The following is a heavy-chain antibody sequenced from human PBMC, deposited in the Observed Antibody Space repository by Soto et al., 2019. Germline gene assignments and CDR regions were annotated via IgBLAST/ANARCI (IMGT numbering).Heavy chain of an antibody. V-gene: IGHV1-69*01. D-gene: IGHD1-1*01. Sequence: QVQLVQSGAEVKKPGSAVKVSCKASGGTFSSYAISWVRQAPGQGREWMGGIIPIFGTANYAQKFQGRVMSTADESKSTAYMELGSLRCEDTAVYYCARDALWNTNKNAFDIWGQGTMVTVSS. CDR1: GGTFSSYA. CDR3: ARDALWNTNKNAFDI. CDR2: IIPIFGTA. J-gene: IGHJ3*02.